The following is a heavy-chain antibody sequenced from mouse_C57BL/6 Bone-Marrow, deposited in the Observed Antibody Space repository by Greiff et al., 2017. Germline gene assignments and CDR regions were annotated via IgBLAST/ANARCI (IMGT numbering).Heavy chain of an antibody. CDR3: TTYYYYGSSGVFDY. V-gene: IGHV14-1*01. D-gene: IGHD1-1*01. CDR2: IDPEDGDT. J-gene: IGHJ2*01. Sequence: VQLQQSGAELVRPGASVKLSCTASGFNIKDYYMHWVKQRPEQGLEWIGRIDPEDGDTESAPKFQGKATMTADTSSNTAYLQLSSLTSEDTAVYYCTTYYYYGSSGVFDYWGQGTTLTVSS. CDR1: GFNIKDYY.